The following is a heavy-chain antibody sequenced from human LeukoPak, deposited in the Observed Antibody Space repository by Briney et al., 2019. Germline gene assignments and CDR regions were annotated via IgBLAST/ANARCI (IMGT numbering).Heavy chain of an antibody. CDR3: ATQRRLRRNYYYGMDV. Sequence: SETLSLTCAVYGGSFSGYYWSWIRQPPGKGLEWLGEINHSGSTNYNPSLRSRVTISVDTSKNQFSLKLSSVTAADTAVYYCATQRRLRRNYYYGMDVWGQGTTVTVSS. V-gene: IGHV4-34*01. CDR2: INHSGST. D-gene: IGHD4-17*01. CDR1: GGSFSGYY. J-gene: IGHJ6*02.